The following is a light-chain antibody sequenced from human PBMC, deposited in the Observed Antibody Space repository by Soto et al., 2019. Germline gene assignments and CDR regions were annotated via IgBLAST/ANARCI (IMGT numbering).Light chain of an antibody. V-gene: IGLV2-23*01. CDR2: EAS. CDR3: CSYAGSSTYV. CDR1: SSDVGSYNL. J-gene: IGLJ1*01. Sequence: QSVLTQPASVSGSPGQSITISCTGTSSDVGSYNLVSWYQQHPGEAPKLMIYEASERPSGVSNRFSGSKSGNTASLTISGLQAEDEADSYCCSYAGSSTYVFGTGTKVTVL.